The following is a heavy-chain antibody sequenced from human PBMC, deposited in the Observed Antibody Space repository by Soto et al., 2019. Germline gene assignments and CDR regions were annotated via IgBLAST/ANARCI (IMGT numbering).Heavy chain of an antibody. CDR2: IYHSGST. Sequence: PSETLFLTCAVSGCSISSGGYSWSWIRQPPGKGLEWIGYIYHSGSTYYNPSLKSRVTISVDRSKNQFSLKLSSVTAADTAVYYCDRERIYSYGPFFDYWGQGTLVTVSS. J-gene: IGHJ4*02. CDR3: DRERIYSYGPFFDY. V-gene: IGHV4-30-2*01. CDR1: GCSISSGGYS. D-gene: IGHD5-18*01.